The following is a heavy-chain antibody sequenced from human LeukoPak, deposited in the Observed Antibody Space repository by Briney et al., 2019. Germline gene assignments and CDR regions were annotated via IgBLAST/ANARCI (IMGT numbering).Heavy chain of an antibody. CDR3: ARVRYYYGSGSYLNWFDP. CDR1: GGSISSYY. J-gene: IGHJ5*02. Sequence: SETLSLTCTVSGGSISSYYWSWIRQPPGKGLEWIGYIYYSGSTNYNPSLKSRVTLSVDTSKNQFSLKLSSVTAADTAVYYCARVRYYYGSGSYLNWFDPWGQGTLVTVSS. V-gene: IGHV4-59*01. CDR2: IYYSGST. D-gene: IGHD3-10*01.